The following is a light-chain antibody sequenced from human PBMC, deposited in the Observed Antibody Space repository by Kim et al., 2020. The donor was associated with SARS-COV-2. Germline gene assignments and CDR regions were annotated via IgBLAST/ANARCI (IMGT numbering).Light chain of an antibody. V-gene: IGLV2-11*03. J-gene: IGLJ3*02. CDR3: CSYAGTYTWV. Sequence: GQSVTISCTGTSSDIGGYNYVAWYQQHPGKAPKLIIYNVSKRPSGVPDRSSGSKSGNTASLTISGLQAEDETDYYCCSYAGTYTWVFGGGTQLTVL. CDR1: SSDIGGYNY. CDR2: NVS.